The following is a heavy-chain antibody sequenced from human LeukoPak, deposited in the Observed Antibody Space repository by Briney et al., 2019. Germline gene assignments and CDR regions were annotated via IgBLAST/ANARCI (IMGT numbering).Heavy chain of an antibody. J-gene: IGHJ4*02. D-gene: IGHD3-10*01. CDR1: GFTFSSYS. V-gene: IGHV3-21*01. Sequence: GGSLRLSCAASGFTFSSYSMNWVRQAPGKGLEGVSSISSSSSYIYYADSVKGRFTISRDNAKNSLYLQMNSLRAEDTAVYYCARESGFTMVRGALDYWGQGTLVTVSS. CDR2: ISSSSSYI. CDR3: ARESGFTMVRGALDY.